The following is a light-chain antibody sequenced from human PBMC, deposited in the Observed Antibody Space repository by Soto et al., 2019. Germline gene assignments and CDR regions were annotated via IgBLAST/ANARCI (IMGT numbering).Light chain of an antibody. Sequence: QSVLTQPASVSGSPGQSITISCTGTSSDVGGYNFVSWYQQHPGKAPKLMIFEVSHRPSGVSDRFSGSKSGNTASLTISGLQAEDDADYYCSSYTSSITYVFGTGTKLTVL. J-gene: IGLJ1*01. CDR2: EVS. CDR3: SSYTSSITYV. CDR1: SSDVGGYNF. V-gene: IGLV2-14*03.